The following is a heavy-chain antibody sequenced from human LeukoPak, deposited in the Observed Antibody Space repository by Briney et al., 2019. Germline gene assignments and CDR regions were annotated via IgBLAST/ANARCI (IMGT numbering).Heavy chain of an antibody. CDR3: ARVQRGYSGYDFEY. J-gene: IGHJ4*02. CDR2: INPNSGGT. V-gene: IGHV1-2*02. D-gene: IGHD5-12*01. CDR1: GYTLTGYY. Sequence: ASVKVSCKASGYTLTGYYMHWVRQAPGQGLEWMGWINPNSGGTNYAQKFQGRVTMTRDTSIGTAYMELSRLRSDDTAVYYCARVQRGYSGYDFEYWGQGTLVTVSS.